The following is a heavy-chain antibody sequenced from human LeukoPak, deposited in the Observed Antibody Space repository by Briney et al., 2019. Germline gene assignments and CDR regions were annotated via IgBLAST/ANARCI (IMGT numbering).Heavy chain of an antibody. CDR3: ARGARFFGSGSYDY. D-gene: IGHD3-10*01. Sequence: KGRFTISRDNALNSVDLQMNSLSDEDTATYYCARGARFFGSGSYDYWGQGTLVTVSS. J-gene: IGHJ4*02. V-gene: IGHV3-48*03.